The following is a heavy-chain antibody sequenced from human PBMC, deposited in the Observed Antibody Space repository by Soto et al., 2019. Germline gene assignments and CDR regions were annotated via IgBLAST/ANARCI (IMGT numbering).Heavy chain of an antibody. V-gene: IGHV3-15*01. Sequence: EVELVESGGGLVKPGGSLRLSCAASGFTFSNAWMSWVRQAPGKGLEWVGRIKSKTDGGTTDYAAPVKGRFTISRDDSTXTLYLQMNSLKTEDTAVYYCENGDYGGDYYYGMDVWGQGTTVTVSS. D-gene: IGHD4-17*01. CDR1: GFTFSNAW. J-gene: IGHJ6*02. CDR2: IKSKTDGGTT. CDR3: ENGDYGGDYYYGMDV.